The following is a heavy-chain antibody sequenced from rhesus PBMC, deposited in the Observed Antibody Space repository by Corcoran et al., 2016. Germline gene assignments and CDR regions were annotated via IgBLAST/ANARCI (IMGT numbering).Heavy chain of an antibody. D-gene: IGHD1-1*01. V-gene: IGHV3-16*01. Sequence: EVQLVESWVGLVQPGGSLRLSCASSGFPFSTFWMNWVRQAQGKGREWVEFIKSKADGGTPSYAESVKGRFTISGDDSKNTVYLQMNSLKTEDTAVYYCTRDQAGPSFDYWGQGVLVTVSS. CDR2: IKSKADGGTP. J-gene: IGHJ4*01. CDR3: TRDQAGPSFDY. CDR1: GFPFSTFW.